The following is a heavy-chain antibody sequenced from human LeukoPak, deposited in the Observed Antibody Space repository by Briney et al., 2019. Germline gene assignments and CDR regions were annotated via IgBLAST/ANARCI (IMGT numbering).Heavy chain of an antibody. V-gene: IGHV3-74*01. D-gene: IGHD2/OR15-2a*01. CDR1: GFNFPTSW. Sequence: PGGSLRLSCATSGFNFPTSWMHWVRQAPGKVLVWVSRINGDGSTRNYADSVRGRFTISRDNAENTVYLQMKSLRVEDTAVYYCARNSEMNFDYWGQGTLVTVS. J-gene: IGHJ4*02. CDR2: INGDGSTR. CDR3: ARNSEMNFDY.